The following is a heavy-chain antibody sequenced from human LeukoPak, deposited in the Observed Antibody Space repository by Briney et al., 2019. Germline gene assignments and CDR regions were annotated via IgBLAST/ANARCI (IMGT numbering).Heavy chain of an antibody. V-gene: IGHV3-23*01. J-gene: IGHJ4*02. CDR2: ISADGANT. CDR3: VYYDSSGYYYGRLRY. CDR1: AFTFGSHA. Sequence: GGSLRLSCAASAFTFGSHAMSWVRQTPGKRLEWVSGISADGANTLYADSVKGRFTISRDNSKNMLYLHMRSLRAEDAAMYFCVYYDSSGYYYGRLRYWGQGTPVTVSS. D-gene: IGHD3-22*01.